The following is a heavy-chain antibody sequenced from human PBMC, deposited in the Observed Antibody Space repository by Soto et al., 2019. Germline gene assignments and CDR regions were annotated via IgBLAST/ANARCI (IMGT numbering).Heavy chain of an antibody. J-gene: IGHJ5*02. V-gene: IGHV1-69*13. D-gene: IGHD3-10*01. Sequence: ASVKVSCKASGGTFSSYAISWVRQAPGQGLEWMGGIIPIFGTANYAQKFQGRVTITADESTSTAYMELSGLRSEDTAVYYCARDYGSGTYRGGWFDPWGQGTLVTVSS. CDR2: IIPIFGTA. CDR1: GGTFSSYA. CDR3: ARDYGSGTYRGGWFDP.